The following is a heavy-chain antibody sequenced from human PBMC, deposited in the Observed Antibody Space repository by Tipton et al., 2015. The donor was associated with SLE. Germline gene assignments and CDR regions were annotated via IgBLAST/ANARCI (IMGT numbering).Heavy chain of an antibody. V-gene: IGHV4-34*01. CDR2: INHSGST. CDR1: GGSFSDYY. J-gene: IGHJ5*02. D-gene: IGHD1-26*01. CDR3: ARHRSGSSWLDP. Sequence: TLSLTCAVYGGSFSDYYWNWIRQPPGKGLEWIGEINHSGSTNYNPSLKSRITISVGTSKNQFSLRLTSVTAADTAVYYCARHRSGSSWLDPWGQGTLVTVSS.